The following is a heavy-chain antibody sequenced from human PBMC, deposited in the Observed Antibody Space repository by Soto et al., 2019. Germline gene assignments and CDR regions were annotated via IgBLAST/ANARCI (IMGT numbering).Heavy chain of an antibody. D-gene: IGHD6-13*01. V-gene: IGHV4-31*03. CDR2: IYYSGST. CDR3: ARAIAAAGQGWFDP. CDR1: GGSISSGGYY. J-gene: IGHJ5*02. Sequence: SETLSLTCTVSGGSISSGGYYWSWIRQHPGKGLEWIGYIYYSGSTYYNPSLKSRVTISVDTSKNQFSLKLSSVTAADTAVYYCARAIAAAGQGWFDPWGQGTLVTVSS.